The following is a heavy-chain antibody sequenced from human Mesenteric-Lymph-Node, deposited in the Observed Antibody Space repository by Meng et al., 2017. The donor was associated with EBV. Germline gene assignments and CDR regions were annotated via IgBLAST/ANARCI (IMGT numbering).Heavy chain of an antibody. D-gene: IGHD3-16*01. CDR1: GYNFYTYG. Sequence: QVEPVQSWAAVNKTGASVKVSCKASGYNFYTYGLSWVRQAPGQGLEWIGWISGHYGNTNYAQKFQGRVTVTTDRATSTAYMELWRLRYDDTAVYYCARDGGAGGAKGYWGQGTLVTVSS. J-gene: IGHJ4*02. CDR2: ISGHYGNT. CDR3: ARDGGAGGAKGY. V-gene: IGHV1-18*01.